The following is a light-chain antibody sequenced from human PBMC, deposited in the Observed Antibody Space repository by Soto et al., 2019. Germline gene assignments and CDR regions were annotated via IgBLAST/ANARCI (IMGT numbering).Light chain of an antibody. CDR1: QSVSSSY. CDR3: QQDGSSPIFT. CDR2: GAS. J-gene: IGKJ3*01. Sequence: EIVLTQSPGTLSLSPGERATLSCRASQSVSSSYLAWYQQKPGQAPRLLIYGASGRGTGIPDRFSGSGSGSDVKLTISKLEPEDCTVYYCQQDGSSPIFTFGTGTKVDIK. V-gene: IGKV3-20*01.